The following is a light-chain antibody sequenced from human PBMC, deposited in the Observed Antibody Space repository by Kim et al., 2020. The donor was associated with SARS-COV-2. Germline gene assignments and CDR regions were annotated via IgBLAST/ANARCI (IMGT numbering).Light chain of an antibody. CDR2: KDT. CDR3: YSVADSVGV. CDR1: VLPKKF. Sequence: SVSPGQTARINCSGDVLPKKFARWFQQKPGQAPVLVIYKDTERPSGIPERFSGSSSGTTVTLTITGAQVEDEADYYCYSVADSVGVFGGGTQLTV. J-gene: IGLJ3*02. V-gene: IGLV3-27*01.